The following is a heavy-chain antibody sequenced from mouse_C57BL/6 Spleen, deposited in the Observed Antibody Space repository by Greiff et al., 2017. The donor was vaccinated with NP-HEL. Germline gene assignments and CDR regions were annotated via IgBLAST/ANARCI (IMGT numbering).Heavy chain of an antibody. Sequence: DVQLQESGGGLVQPGGSLSLSCAASGFTFTDYYMSWVRQPPGKALEWLGFIRNKANGYTTEYSASVKGRFTISRDNSQSILYLQMNALRAEDSATYYCARYNYGPLDYWGQGTTRTVSS. J-gene: IGHJ2*01. CDR3: ARYNYGPLDY. V-gene: IGHV7-3*01. CDR2: IRNKANGYTT. CDR1: GFTFTDYY. D-gene: IGHD1-1*01.